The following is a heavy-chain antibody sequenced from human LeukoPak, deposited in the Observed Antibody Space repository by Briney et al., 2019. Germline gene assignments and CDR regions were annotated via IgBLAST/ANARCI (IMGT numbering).Heavy chain of an antibody. V-gene: IGHV4-59*01. CDR2: IYSSGST. CDR3: AGGPGDYAY. CDR1: GGPISSYY. J-gene: IGHJ4*02. Sequence: SETLSLTCTVSGGPISSYYWSWVRQPPGKGLEWIGYIYSSGSTNYNPSLKSRVTISEDTSKNQFSLKLSSVTAADTAIYYCAGGPGDYAYWGQGTLVTVSS. D-gene: IGHD4-17*01.